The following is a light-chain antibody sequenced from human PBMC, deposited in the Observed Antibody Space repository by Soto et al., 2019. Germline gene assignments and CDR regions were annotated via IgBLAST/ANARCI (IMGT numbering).Light chain of an antibody. V-gene: IGLV2-14*01. CDR3: SSYTTSSTWV. Sequence: QSALTQPASVSGSPGQSSTISCAGTSSDVGNYNYVSWYQQLPGKAPRLMISEVNYRPSGVSNRFSGSKSGNTASLTISGLQAEDEADYYCSSYTTSSTWVFGGGTKLTVL. CDR2: EVN. CDR1: SSDVGNYNY. J-gene: IGLJ2*01.